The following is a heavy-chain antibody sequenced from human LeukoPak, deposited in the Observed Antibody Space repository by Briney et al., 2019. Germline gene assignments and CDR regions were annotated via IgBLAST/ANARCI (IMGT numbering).Heavy chain of an antibody. Sequence: GGSLRLSCTASGFTFSSYAMSWVRQAPGKGLEWVSAISGSGGSTYYADSVKGRFTISRDNSKNTLYLQMNSLRAEDTAVYYCAKQPHLPGSPHDYGANWDYWGQGTLVTVSS. V-gene: IGHV3-23*01. CDR2: ISGSGGST. D-gene: IGHD4/OR15-4a*01. CDR3: AKQPHLPGSPHDYGANWDY. J-gene: IGHJ4*02. CDR1: GFTFSSYA.